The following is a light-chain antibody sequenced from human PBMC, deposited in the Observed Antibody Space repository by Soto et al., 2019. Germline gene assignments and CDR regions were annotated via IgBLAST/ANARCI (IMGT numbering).Light chain of an antibody. CDR2: WAS. Sequence: DIVMTQSPDSLAVSLGERATINCKSSQNVLYSSNNKNYLAWYQQKLGRPPKLLIRWASTRESGVPDRFSGSGSGTDFTPTISSLQAEDVAVYYCQQYYSTPWTFGQGTKVDIK. CDR1: QNVLYSSNNKNY. V-gene: IGKV4-1*01. CDR3: QQYYSTPWT. J-gene: IGKJ1*01.